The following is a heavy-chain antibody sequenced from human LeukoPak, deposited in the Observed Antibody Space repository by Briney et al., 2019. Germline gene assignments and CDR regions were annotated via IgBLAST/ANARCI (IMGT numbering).Heavy chain of an antibody. Sequence: SETLSLTCTVSGYSISSGYYWGWFRQPPGKGLQWIGSIYHSGSTYYNPSLRSRVTISLDTSKNQFSLKLSSVTAADTAVYYCARLSGELAFDYWGQGTLVTVSS. CDR3: ARLSGELAFDY. V-gene: IGHV4-38-2*02. D-gene: IGHD3-10*02. CDR2: IYHSGST. J-gene: IGHJ4*02. CDR1: GYSISSGYY.